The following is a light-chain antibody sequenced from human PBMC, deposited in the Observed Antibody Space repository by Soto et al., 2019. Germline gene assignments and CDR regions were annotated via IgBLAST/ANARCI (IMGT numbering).Light chain of an antibody. CDR3: CSYAGSYTTYV. J-gene: IGLJ1*01. CDR1: SRDVGGYNY. CDR2: DVS. Sequence: QSALTQPRSVSGSPGQSVTISCTGTSRDVGGYNYVSWYQQHPGKAPKLMIYDVSKRPSGVPDRFSGSKSGNTASLTISGLQAEDEADYYCCSYAGSYTTYVFGTWTKLAVL. V-gene: IGLV2-11*01.